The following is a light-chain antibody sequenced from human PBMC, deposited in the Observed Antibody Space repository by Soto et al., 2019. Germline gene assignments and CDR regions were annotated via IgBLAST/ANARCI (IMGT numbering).Light chain of an antibody. V-gene: IGKV3-20*01. J-gene: IGKJ3*01. CDR1: QSVSSSY. CDR3: QQYSSSPVFT. Sequence: EIVLTQSPGTLSLSPGERATLSCRASQSVSSSYLAWYQQKPGQAPRLLIYGASSRATGIPDRFSGSGSGTEFTLTISRLEPEDFAVYYCQQYSSSPVFTFGHGTKVDIK. CDR2: GAS.